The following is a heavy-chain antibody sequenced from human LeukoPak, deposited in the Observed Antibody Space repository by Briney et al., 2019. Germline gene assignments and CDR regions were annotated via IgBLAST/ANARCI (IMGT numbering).Heavy chain of an antibody. CDR1: GGTFSNFG. CDR2: IISIFGTP. CDR3: AREGFCVGDTGHGRDKVLDY. V-gene: IGHV1-69*05. J-gene: IGHJ4*02. Sequence: SVKVSCKASGGTFSNFGITCVRQGPGQGLEWMGRIISIFGTPNYAQKFQGRVTITTDEATSTAYMDLYSLRSEDTAVYYCAREGFCVGDTGHGRDKVLDYWGQGTLVTVSS. D-gene: IGHD2-21*01.